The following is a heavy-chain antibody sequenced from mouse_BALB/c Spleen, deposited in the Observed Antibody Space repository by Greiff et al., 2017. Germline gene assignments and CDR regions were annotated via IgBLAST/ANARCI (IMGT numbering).Heavy chain of an antibody. D-gene: IGHD2-14*01. Sequence: DVKLVESGGGLVKPGGSLKLSCAASGFTFSSYAMSWVRQTPEKRLEWVASISSGGSTYYPDSVKGRFTISRDNARNILYLQMSSLRSEDTAMYYCARGTSYYRYDGAYWGQGTLVTVSA. V-gene: IGHV5-6-5*01. CDR1: GFTFSSYA. CDR2: ISSGGST. CDR3: ARGTSYYRYDGAY. J-gene: IGHJ3*01.